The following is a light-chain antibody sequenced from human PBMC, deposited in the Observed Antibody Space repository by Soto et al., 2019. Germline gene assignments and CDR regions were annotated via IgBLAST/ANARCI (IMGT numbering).Light chain of an antibody. CDR2: GAS. CDR1: QAISSN. Sequence: EIVMTQSPATLSVSRGERATLSCRANQAISSNLAWYQQKPGQAPRLLIYGASTRATGIPDRFSGSGSGTEFTLTISSLQSEDFAVYYCQHYNNWLGTFGGGPQGGYQ. J-gene: IGKJ4*01. V-gene: IGKV3-15*01. CDR3: QHYNNWLGT.